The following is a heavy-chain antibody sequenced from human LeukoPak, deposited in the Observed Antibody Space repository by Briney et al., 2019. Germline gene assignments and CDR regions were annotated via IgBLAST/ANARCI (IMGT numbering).Heavy chain of an antibody. V-gene: IGHV1-69*05. CDR2: IIPIFGTA. D-gene: IGHD3-10*01. J-gene: IGHJ6*03. CDR3: ARVVWFGELREYYYYMDV. Sequence: EASVKVSCKASGGTFSSYAISWVRQAPGQGLEWMGGIIPIFGTANYAQKFQGRVTITTDESTSTAYMELSSPRSEDTAVYYCARVVWFGELREYYYYMDVWGKGTTVTVS. CDR1: GGTFSSYA.